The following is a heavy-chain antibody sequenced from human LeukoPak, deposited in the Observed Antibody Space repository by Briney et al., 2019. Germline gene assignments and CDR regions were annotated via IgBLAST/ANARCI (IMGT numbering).Heavy chain of an antibody. V-gene: IGHV4-34*01. CDR1: GGSFSGYN. Sequence: SETLSDTRAVYGGSFSGYNWSWIRQPPGKGLEWIGEINHSGSTNYNPSLKSRVTISVDTSKNQFSLKLSSVTAADTAVYYCARGLSIASRRPSGCFDPWGQGTLVTVSS. CDR3: ARGLSIASRRPSGCFDP. J-gene: IGHJ5*02. CDR2: INHSGST. D-gene: IGHD6-6*01.